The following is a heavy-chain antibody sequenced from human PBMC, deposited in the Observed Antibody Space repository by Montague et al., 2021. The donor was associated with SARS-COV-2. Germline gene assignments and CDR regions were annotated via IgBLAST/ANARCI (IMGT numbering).Heavy chain of an antibody. Sequence: SETLSLTCAVSRGSFSNYYWTWIRQSPGKGLEWIGEINQGGAPNYNPSLKSRVTISLDTSKKQISLKLNSVTVADTAVFFCARGRPVQGSFRHYDSISSGAFDIWAQGSLVIVSS. CDR3: ARGRPVQGSFRHYDSISSGAFDI. D-gene: IGHD3-9*01. CDR1: RGSFSNYY. J-gene: IGHJ3*02. V-gene: IGHV4-34*01. CDR2: INQGGAP.